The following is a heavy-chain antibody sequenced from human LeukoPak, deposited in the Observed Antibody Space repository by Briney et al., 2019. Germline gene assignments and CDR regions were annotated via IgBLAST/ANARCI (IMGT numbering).Heavy chain of an antibody. J-gene: IGHJ4*02. CDR1: GYTFTSYD. D-gene: IGHD2-2*01. CDR2: INTNTGNP. Sequence: ASVKVSCKASGYTFTSYDMNWVRQAPGQGLEWMGRINTNTGNPTYAQGFTGRFVFSLDTSVSTAYLQISSLKAEDTAVYYCARSIRCSSTGCYPFDYWGQGTLVTVSS. CDR3: ARSIRCSSTGCYPFDY. V-gene: IGHV7-4-1*02.